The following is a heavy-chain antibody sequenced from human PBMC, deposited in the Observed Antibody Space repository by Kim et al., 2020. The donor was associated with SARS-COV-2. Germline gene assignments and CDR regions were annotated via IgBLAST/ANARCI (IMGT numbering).Heavy chain of an antibody. CDR1: GGSISSYY. Sequence: SETLSLTCTVSGGSISSYYWSWIRQPPGKGLEWIGYIYYSGSTNYNPSLKSRVTISVDTSKNQFSLKLSSVTAADTAVYYCARAVQLPLNWFDPWGQGTLVTVSS. V-gene: IGHV4-59*01. D-gene: IGHD2-2*01. J-gene: IGHJ5*02. CDR3: ARAVQLPLNWFDP. CDR2: IYYSGST.